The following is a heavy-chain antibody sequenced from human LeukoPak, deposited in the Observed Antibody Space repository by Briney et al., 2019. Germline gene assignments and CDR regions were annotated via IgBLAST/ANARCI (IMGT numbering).Heavy chain of an antibody. CDR1: GGSISSADYY. Sequence: SETLSLTCTVSGGSISSADYYWSWIRQPPGKGLEWIGHIYYRGSTYYNPSLKSRVIISVDTSRNQFSLKLSSVTAADTAVYYCARVKSYYGSSGYSGEDRWFDPWGQGTLVTVSS. J-gene: IGHJ5*02. CDR2: IYYRGST. D-gene: IGHD3-22*01. CDR3: ARVKSYYGSSGYSGEDRWFDP. V-gene: IGHV4-30-4*01.